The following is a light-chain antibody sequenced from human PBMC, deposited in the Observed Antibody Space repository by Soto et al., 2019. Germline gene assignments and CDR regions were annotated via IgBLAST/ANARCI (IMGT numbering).Light chain of an antibody. Sequence: QSALTQPRSVSGPPGQSVSISCRGTSSDVGTYNYVSWYQKHPGKAPKLMIYDVSKRPSGVPDRFSGSKSGNTASLTNSGLQAGDEADYYCCSYAGGYTHADFGVGTKVTVL. CDR3: CSYAGGYTHAD. CDR1: SSDVGTYNY. J-gene: IGLJ2*01. CDR2: DVS. V-gene: IGLV2-11*01.